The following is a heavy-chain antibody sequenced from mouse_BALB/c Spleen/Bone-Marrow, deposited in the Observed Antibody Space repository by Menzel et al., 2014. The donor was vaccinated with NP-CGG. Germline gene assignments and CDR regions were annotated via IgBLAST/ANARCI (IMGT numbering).Heavy chain of an antibody. D-gene: IGHD3-2*01. J-gene: IGHJ2*01. CDR3: ARRDSSGYLLDY. CDR1: GYTFTTYW. CDR2: INPSDGRT. Sequence: QVQLKDSGAELVRPGASVKLSCKASGYTFTTYWMHWVKQRPGQGLEWIGEINPSDGRTNYSEKFKSKATLTVDKSSNTAYMQLSSLTSEDSAVYYCARRDSSGYLLDYWGQGTTLTVSS. V-gene: IGHV1S81*02.